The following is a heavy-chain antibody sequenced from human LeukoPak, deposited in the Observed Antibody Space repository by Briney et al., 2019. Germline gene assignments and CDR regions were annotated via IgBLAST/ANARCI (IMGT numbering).Heavy chain of an antibody. CDR1: GYTFRNYG. Sequence: ASVKVSCKASGYTFRNYGITWVRQAPGQGLEWMGIINPTVGDTIYAQKFQGRVTMTRDMSTSTVYMELSSLRSDDTAVYYCARYGFSSSWQGGWHAFDIWGQGTMVTVSS. CDR3: ARYGFSSSWQGGWHAFDI. V-gene: IGHV1-46*01. D-gene: IGHD6-13*01. J-gene: IGHJ3*02. CDR2: INPTVGDT.